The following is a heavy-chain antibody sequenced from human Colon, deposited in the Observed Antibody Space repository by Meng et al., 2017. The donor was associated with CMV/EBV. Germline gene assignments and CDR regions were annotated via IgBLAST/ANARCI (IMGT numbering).Heavy chain of an antibody. CDR2: FFSSGGT. J-gene: IGHJ3*01. Sequence: SETLSLTCIVSGDSINGYYWSWIRQPPGKRLEWIGYFFSSGGTKYNPSLKSRATISQDTTKSQFSLNLNSVTAADTAFYFCARGLSLPLSVDAFDVWGRGTLVTVSS. V-gene: IGHV4-59*01. CDR1: GDSINGYY. CDR3: ARGLSLPLSVDAFDV. D-gene: IGHD1-14*01.